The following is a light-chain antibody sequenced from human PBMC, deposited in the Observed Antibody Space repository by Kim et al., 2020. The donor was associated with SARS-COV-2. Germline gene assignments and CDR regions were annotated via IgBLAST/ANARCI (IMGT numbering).Light chain of an antibody. CDR3: SSYTSSITVV. Sequence: GQSINISCTGTSSDIGSYNRVSWYQQPPGKAPKLMIYDVSNRPSGVSNRFSGSKSGNTASLTISGLQAEDEADYYCSSYTSSITVVFGGGTKLTVL. J-gene: IGLJ3*02. V-gene: IGLV2-14*04. CDR2: DVS. CDR1: SSDIGSYNR.